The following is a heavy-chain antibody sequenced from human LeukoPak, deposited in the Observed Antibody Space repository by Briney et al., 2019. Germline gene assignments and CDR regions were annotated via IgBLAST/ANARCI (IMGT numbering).Heavy chain of an antibody. CDR3: AKDYCSSTSCYTLQH. Sequence: GGSLRLSCAASGFTFDDYAMHWVRQAPGKGLEWVSGISWNSGSIGYADSVKGRFTISRDNAKNSLYLQMNSLRVEDTALYYCAKDYCSSTSCYTLQHWGQGTLVTVSS. CDR2: ISWNSGSI. V-gene: IGHV3-9*01. J-gene: IGHJ1*01. D-gene: IGHD2-2*02. CDR1: GFTFDDYA.